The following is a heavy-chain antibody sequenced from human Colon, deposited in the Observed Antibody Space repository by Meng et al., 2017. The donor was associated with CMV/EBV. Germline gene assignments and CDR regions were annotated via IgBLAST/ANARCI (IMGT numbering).Heavy chain of an antibody. J-gene: IGHJ4*01. V-gene: IGHV3-23*01. CDR3: AKHDTKYGYGRDYFEY. Sequence: GESLKISCAASGFNFRTFAMGWVRQAPGKGLEWVSVISGNGGSTYYGDSVKDRFTISRDNSNNTLYLQMRSLRAEDTAVYYCAKHDTKYGYGRDYFEYWGQGILVTVSS. CDR2: ISGNGGST. CDR1: GFNFRTFA. D-gene: IGHD5-18*01.